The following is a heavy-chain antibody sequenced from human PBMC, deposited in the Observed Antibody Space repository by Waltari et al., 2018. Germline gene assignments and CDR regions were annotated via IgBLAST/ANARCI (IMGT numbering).Heavy chain of an antibody. V-gene: IGHV4-39*01. Sequence: QLQLQESGPGLAKPSETLSLTCTVSGGSISNGGSYWGWIRQSPGKGLEWIGSIYYSGSTNYNPTLKSRVTISGDTSKNQFSLKLSSVTAADTAVYYCARHWKRSGYRFDPWGQGTLVTVSS. CDR1: GGSISNGGSY. CDR2: IYYSGST. CDR3: ARHWKRSGYRFDP. D-gene: IGHD5-12*01. J-gene: IGHJ5*02.